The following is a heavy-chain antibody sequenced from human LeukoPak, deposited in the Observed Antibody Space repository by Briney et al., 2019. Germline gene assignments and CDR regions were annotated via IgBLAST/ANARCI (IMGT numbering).Heavy chain of an antibody. V-gene: IGHV3-33*08. Sequence: GGSLRLSCAASGFTFSSYAMHWVRQAPGKGLEWVAVIWYDGSNKYYADSVKGRFTISRDNSKNTLYLQMNSLRAEDTAVYYCARDGSYYDSSGYYGYWGQGTLVTVSS. CDR2: IWYDGSNK. D-gene: IGHD3-22*01. CDR3: ARDGSYYDSSGYYGY. J-gene: IGHJ4*02. CDR1: GFTFSSYA.